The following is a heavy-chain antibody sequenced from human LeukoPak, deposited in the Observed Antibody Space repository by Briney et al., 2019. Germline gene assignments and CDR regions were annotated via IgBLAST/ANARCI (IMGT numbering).Heavy chain of an antibody. V-gene: IGHV4-4*07. J-gene: IGHJ6*03. Sequence: SETLSLTCTVSGGSIISNYWSWIRQSAGTGLEWIGRIYGSGITDYNPSLKSRVAMSLDTSRKQFSLRLTSVTAADTAVYYCARLKFYGSTGYSPGYYMDVWGKGTTVSVFS. D-gene: IGHD3-22*01. CDR1: GGSIISNY. CDR2: IYGSGIT. CDR3: ARLKFYGSTGYSPGYYMDV.